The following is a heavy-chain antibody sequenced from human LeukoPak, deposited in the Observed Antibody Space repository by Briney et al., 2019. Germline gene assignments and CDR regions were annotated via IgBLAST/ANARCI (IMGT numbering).Heavy chain of an antibody. D-gene: IGHD3-3*02. CDR3: AKGISSWHDAFHI. Sequence: QPGGSLRLSCEASGLTFSSYAMSWVRQAPGKGLEWVSGISGGGGSTYYADSVKGRFTTSRDISKNILYLQMNSLRAEDTALYYCAKGISSWHDAFHIWGQGKMVTVSS. J-gene: IGHJ3*02. V-gene: IGHV3-23*01. CDR2: ISGGGGST. CDR1: GLTFSSYA.